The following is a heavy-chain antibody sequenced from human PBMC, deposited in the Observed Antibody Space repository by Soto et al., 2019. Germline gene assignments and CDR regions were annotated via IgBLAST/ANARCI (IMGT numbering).Heavy chain of an antibody. CDR3: ARGADYGGYVDY. J-gene: IGHJ4*02. Sequence: ASVKVSCKASGYTFTNYDMSWVRHAPGQGLEWMGWIRAYNGNTKYAQRLQGRVTMTTDTSTSTAYMELRSLGSDDTAVYYCARGADYGGYVDYWGRGTLVTVSS. V-gene: IGHV1-18*01. CDR2: IRAYNGNT. D-gene: IGHD4-17*01. CDR1: GYTFTNYD.